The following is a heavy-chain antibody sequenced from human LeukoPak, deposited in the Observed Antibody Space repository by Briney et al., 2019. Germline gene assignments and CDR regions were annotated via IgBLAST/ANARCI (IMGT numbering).Heavy chain of an antibody. CDR2: IYYSGST. Sequence: PSETLSLTCTVSGGSISSSSYYWGWIRQPPGKGLEWIGSIYYSGSTYYNPSLKSRVTISVDTSKNQFSLKLSSVTAADTAVYYCARDMRLYGDYLDYWGQGTLVTVSS. CDR3: ARDMRLYGDYLDY. D-gene: IGHD4-17*01. V-gene: IGHV4-39*07. CDR1: GGSISSSSYY. J-gene: IGHJ4*02.